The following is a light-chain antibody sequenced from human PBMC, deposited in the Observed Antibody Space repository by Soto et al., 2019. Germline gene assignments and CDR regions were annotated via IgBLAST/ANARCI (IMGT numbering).Light chain of an antibody. CDR2: AAS. CDR1: QGISNS. CDR3: QKYMGT. J-gene: IGKJ1*01. Sequence: DIQMTQSPSSLSASVGDRITITCRASQGISNSLAWYQQKPGKVPKLLIYAASTLQSGVPSRFSGSGSGTDFTLTISSLQPEDVATDYCQKYMGTFGQGTKVEIK. V-gene: IGKV1-27*01.